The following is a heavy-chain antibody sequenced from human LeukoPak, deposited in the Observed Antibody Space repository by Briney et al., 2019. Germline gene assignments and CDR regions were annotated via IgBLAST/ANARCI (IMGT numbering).Heavy chain of an antibody. CDR3: ARDREMATPYYYAMDD. Sequence: SETLSLTCTVSGGSINSDFWGWLRQPPGKGLEWIGYIYYSGSNNYNPSLESRATISVDTSKNQVSLRLSSVTAADTAVYYCARDREMATPYYYAMDDWGQGTTVTVSS. D-gene: IGHD5-24*01. CDR2: IYYSGSN. CDR1: GGSINSDF. V-gene: IGHV4-59*01. J-gene: IGHJ6*02.